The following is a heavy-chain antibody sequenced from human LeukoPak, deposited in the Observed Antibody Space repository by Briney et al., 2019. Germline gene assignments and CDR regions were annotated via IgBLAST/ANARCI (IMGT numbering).Heavy chain of an antibody. CDR2: IYHSGST. D-gene: IGHD6-13*01. CDR3: ARGRGIAAAGTFGY. V-gene: IGHV4-39*07. Sequence: SETLSLTCTVSGGSISSSSYYWGWIRQPPGKGLEWIGSIYHSGSTYYNPSLKSRVTISVDRSKNQFSLKLSSVTAADTAVYYCARGRGIAAAGTFGYWGQGTLVTVSS. J-gene: IGHJ4*02. CDR1: GGSISSSSYY.